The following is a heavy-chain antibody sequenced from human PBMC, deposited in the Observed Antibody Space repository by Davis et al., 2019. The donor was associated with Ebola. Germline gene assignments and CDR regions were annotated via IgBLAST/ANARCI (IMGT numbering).Heavy chain of an antibody. Sequence: PGGSLRLSCAASGFTFAAYEMNWVRQAPGKGLEWLSYISSSGSTISYADSVKGRFTISRDNAKNSLYLQMNSLRAEDTAVYYCTTEQRELRLYYNYMDVWGKGTTVTVSS. CDR3: TTEQRELRLYYNYMDV. D-gene: IGHD1-26*01. V-gene: IGHV3-48*03. CDR1: GFTFAAYE. CDR2: ISSSGSTI. J-gene: IGHJ6*03.